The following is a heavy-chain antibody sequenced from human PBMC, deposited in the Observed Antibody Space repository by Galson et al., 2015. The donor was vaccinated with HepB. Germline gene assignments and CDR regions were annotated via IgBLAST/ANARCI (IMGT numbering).Heavy chain of an antibody. D-gene: IGHD3-16*01. J-gene: IGHJ4*02. CDR2: NSASGGST. V-gene: IGHV3-23*01. CDR1: GFTFSSYA. Sequence: SLRLSCAASGFTFSSYAMSWVRQGSGKGLEWVSANSASGGSTYYADSVKGRFTISRDNSKSSLYLQMNSLRAEDTAVYYCAKHWSDRPRGSFDSWGQGTLVTVSS. CDR3: AKHWSDRPRGSFDS.